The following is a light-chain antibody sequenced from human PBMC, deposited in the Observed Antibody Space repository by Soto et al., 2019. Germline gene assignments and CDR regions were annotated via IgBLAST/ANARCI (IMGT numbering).Light chain of an antibody. V-gene: IGKV3-20*01. J-gene: IGKJ2*01. CDR1: QSVSSIY. CDR3: QQYGSSPYT. CDR2: GAS. Sequence: EIVLTQSPGTLSLSPGERATLSCRASQSVSSIYLAWYQQKPGQAPRLLIYGASSRATGIPDRFSGSGSGTDCILIIRRLAAEDSAVYYCQQYGSSPYTFGQGTKREIK.